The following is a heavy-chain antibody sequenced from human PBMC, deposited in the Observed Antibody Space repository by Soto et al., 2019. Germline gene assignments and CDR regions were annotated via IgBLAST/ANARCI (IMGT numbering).Heavy chain of an antibody. CDR2: IYAGDSDT. Sequence: PGESLKISCKRSGYNFATHWIAWVRQMPGKGLEWMGIIYAGDSDTRYSPSFQGQVTISADKSFSTAYLQWSSLKASDTAIYFCARLELTGLDNWGQGTPGTVAS. J-gene: IGHJ4*02. CDR3: ARLELTGLDN. CDR1: GYNFATHW. D-gene: IGHD3-9*01. V-gene: IGHV5-51*01.